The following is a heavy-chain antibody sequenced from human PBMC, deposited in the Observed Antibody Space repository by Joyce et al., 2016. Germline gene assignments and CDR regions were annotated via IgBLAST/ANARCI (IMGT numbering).Heavy chain of an antibody. CDR2: FIHFFGAA. CDR1: GGAFSNFT. Sequence: QVLLVQSGATVKRPGYSLRVSCKSSGGAFSNFTVNWVRQAPGQRLEWMGGFIHFFGAAKYAEHFQGRVTLTADLSTRTAYMELSSLTSADTAVYYCARGGTSSDHYFFYTLDVWGPGTTVIVSS. CDR3: ARGGTSSDHYFFYTLDV. J-gene: IGHJ6*02. V-gene: IGHV1-69*12. D-gene: IGHD1-14*01.